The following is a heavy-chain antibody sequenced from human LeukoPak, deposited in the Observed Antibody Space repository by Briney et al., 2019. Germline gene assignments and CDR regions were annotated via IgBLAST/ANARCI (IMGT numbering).Heavy chain of an antibody. CDR2: ISAYNGNT. J-gene: IGHJ4*02. Sequence: GASVKVSFKASGYTFTSYGISWVRQAPGQGLEWMGWISAYNGNTNYAQKLQGRVTMTTDTSTSTAYLELRSLRSDDTAVYYCARARGYSGYDYLEDYWGQGTLVTVSS. V-gene: IGHV1-18*01. CDR3: ARARGYSGYDYLEDY. CDR1: GYTFTSYG. D-gene: IGHD5-12*01.